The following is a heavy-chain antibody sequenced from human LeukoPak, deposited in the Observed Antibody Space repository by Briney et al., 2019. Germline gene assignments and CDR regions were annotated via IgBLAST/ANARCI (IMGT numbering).Heavy chain of an antibody. CDR2: ISYSGST. V-gene: IGHV4-59*12. J-gene: IGHJ6*03. Sequence: KPSETLSLTCTVSGGSISSYYWSWIRQPPGKGMGLIGYISYSGSTNSNPSLKSRVTISVDTSKNQFSLKLSSVTAADTAVYYCARRPTYYDILTGLYYYYMDVWGKGTTVTVSS. D-gene: IGHD3-9*01. CDR3: ARRPTYYDILTGLYYYYMDV. CDR1: GGSISSYY.